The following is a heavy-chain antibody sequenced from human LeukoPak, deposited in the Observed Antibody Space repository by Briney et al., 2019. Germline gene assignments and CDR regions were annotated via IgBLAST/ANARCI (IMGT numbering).Heavy chain of an antibody. CDR2: INPNSGGT. Sequence: ASVKASCKASGYTFTGYYMHWVRQAPGQGLEWMGRINPNSGGTNYAQKFQGRVTMTRDTSISTASMELSRLRSDDTAVYYCARRGIAVAGTLPLIDYWGQGTLVTVSS. D-gene: IGHD6-19*01. J-gene: IGHJ4*02. V-gene: IGHV1-2*06. CDR1: GYTFTGYY. CDR3: ARRGIAVAGTLPLIDY.